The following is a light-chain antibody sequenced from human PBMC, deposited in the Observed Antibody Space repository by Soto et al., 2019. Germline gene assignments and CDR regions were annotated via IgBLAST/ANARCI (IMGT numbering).Light chain of an antibody. CDR2: AVS. Sequence: IQMTQSPSSLSASVGDRVTINCRTSQSIFNYLNWYQQKPGKAPEVLIYAVSSLQIGVPSRFAGSGSGTDFTLTITDLRPEDSATYYCQQTYSELVYTFGRGTRLEIK. CDR3: QQTYSELVYT. V-gene: IGKV1-39*01. J-gene: IGKJ5*01. CDR1: QSIFNY.